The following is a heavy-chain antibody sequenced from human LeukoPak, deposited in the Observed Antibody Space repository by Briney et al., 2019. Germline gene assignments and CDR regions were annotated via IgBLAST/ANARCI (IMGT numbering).Heavy chain of an antibody. V-gene: IGHV1-69*01. CDR3: ARDRELTGGSYGWYFDY. CDR2: IIPIFGTA. CDR1: GGTFSSYA. D-gene: IGHD1-26*01. Sequence: GSSVKVSCKASGGTFSSYAISWVRQAPGQGLEWMGGIIPIFGTANYAQKFQGRVTITADESTSTAYMELSSLRSEDTAVYYCARDRELTGGSYGWYFDYWGQGTLVTVSS. J-gene: IGHJ4*02.